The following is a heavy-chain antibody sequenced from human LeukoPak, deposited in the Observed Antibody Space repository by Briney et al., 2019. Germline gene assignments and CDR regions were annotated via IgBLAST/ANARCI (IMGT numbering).Heavy chain of an antibody. CDR3: ASLMVDYYDSSGYYPRRGAFDI. D-gene: IGHD3-22*01. Sequence: GASVKVSCKASGYTFTSYGISWVRQATGQGLEWMGWMNPNSGNTGYAQKFQGRVTMTRNTSISTAYMELSSLRSEDTAVYYCASLMVDYYDSSGYYPRRGAFDIWGQGTMVTVSS. V-gene: IGHV1-8*02. CDR2: MNPNSGNT. CDR1: GYTFTSYG. J-gene: IGHJ3*02.